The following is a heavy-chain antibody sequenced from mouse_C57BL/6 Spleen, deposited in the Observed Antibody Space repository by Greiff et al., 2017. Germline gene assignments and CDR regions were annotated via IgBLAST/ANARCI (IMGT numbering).Heavy chain of an antibody. V-gene: IGHV1-55*01. CDR2: IYPGSGST. J-gene: IGHJ4*01. CDR1: GYTFTSYW. Sequence: QVQLQQPGAELVKPGASVKMSCKASGYTFTSYWITWVKQRPGQGLEWIGDIYPGSGSTNYNEKFKSKATLTVDTSSSTAYMQLSSLTSEDSAVYYCASGRSNYGAMDYWGQGTSVTVSS. CDR3: ASGRSNYGAMDY. D-gene: IGHD2-5*01.